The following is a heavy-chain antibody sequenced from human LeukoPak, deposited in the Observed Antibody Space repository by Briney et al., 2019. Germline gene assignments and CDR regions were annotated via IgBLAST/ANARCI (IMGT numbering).Heavy chain of an antibody. Sequence: GGSLRLSCAASGFTFSSYSMNWVRQAPGKGLEWVSSISSSSSYIYYADSVEGRFTISRDNAKNSLYLQMNSLRAEDTAVYYCAREIWFGELEGDYWGQGTLVTVSS. J-gene: IGHJ4*02. V-gene: IGHV3-21*01. CDR1: GFTFSSYS. D-gene: IGHD3-10*01. CDR2: ISSSSSYI. CDR3: AREIWFGELEGDY.